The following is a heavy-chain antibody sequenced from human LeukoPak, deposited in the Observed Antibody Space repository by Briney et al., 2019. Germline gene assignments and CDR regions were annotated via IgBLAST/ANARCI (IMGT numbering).Heavy chain of an antibody. CDR1: GGSISPYY. CDR2: IYYSGST. CDR3: ARGPTIYSSSWSFFDY. D-gene: IGHD6-13*01. Sequence: SETLSLTCTVSGGSISPYYWSWIRQSPGKGLEWIGYIYYSGSTNYNPSLKSRVTVSVDTSKNQFSLKLSSVTAADTAVYYCARGPTIYSSSWSFFDYWGQGTLVTVSS. V-gene: IGHV4-59*12. J-gene: IGHJ4*02.